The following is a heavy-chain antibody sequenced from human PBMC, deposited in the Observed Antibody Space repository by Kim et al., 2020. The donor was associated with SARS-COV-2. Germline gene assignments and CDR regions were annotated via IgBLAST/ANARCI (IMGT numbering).Heavy chain of an antibody. CDR1: GFTFSNAW. V-gene: IGHV3-15*01. J-gene: IGHJ6*02. CDR2: IKSKTDGGTT. CDR3: TRQGSYYGLGPV. D-gene: IGHD4-17*01. Sequence: GGSLRLSCAASGFTFSNAWMSWVRQAPGKGLEWVGRIKSKTDGGTTDYAAPVKGRFTISRDDSKNTLYLQMNSLKTEDTAVYYCTRQGSYYGLGPVWGQGTTVTVSS.